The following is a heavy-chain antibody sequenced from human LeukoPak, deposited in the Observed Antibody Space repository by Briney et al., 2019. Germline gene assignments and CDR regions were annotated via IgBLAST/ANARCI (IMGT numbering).Heavy chain of an antibody. D-gene: IGHD5-24*01. Sequence: GGSLRLSCAASGFTFSRYGMHWVRQAPGKGLEWVAFIRYDGSNKYYADSVKGRFTISRDNSKNTLYLQMNSLRAEDTAVYYCAKDLGDGYASDYWGQGTLVTVSS. V-gene: IGHV3-30*02. CDR1: GFTFSRYG. CDR2: IRYDGSNK. CDR3: AKDLGDGYASDY. J-gene: IGHJ4*02.